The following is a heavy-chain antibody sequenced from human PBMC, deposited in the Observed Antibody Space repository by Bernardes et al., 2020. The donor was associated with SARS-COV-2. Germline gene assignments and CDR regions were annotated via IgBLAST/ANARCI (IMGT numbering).Heavy chain of an antibody. J-gene: IGHJ6*02. CDR1: GFTFSSYA. D-gene: IGHD3-10*01. CDR2: LSASGDKT. CDR3: ARAGSGRQTYFYYGHGMDV. Sequence: GGSLRLSRAASGFTFSSYAMSFVRQAPGKGPVWVSSLSASGDKTYYTDSVKGRFAISRDNSKNTVYLQMYSLRAEDSAVYYCARAGSGRQTYFYYGHGMDVWGQGTTVTVFS. V-gene: IGHV3-23*01.